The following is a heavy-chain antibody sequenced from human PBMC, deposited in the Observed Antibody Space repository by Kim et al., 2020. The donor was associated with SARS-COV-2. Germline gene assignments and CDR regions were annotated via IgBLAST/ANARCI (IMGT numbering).Heavy chain of an antibody. CDR1: GFTFSSYS. D-gene: IGHD3-22*01. Sequence: GGSLRLSCAASGFTFSSYSMNWVRQAPGKGLEWVSSISSSSSYIYYADSVKGRFTISRDNAKNSLYLQMNSLRAEDTAAYYCARDSGSSGYLDYWGQGTLVTVSS. V-gene: IGHV3-21*01. CDR3: ARDSGSSGYLDY. CDR2: ISSSSSYI. J-gene: IGHJ4*02.